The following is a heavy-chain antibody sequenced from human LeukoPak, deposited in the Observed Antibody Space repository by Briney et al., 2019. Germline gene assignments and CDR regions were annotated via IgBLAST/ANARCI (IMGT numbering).Heavy chain of an antibody. CDR1: GYSFSNYW. CDR2: THPGDSDT. CDR3: ARPLRAGDWSDI. J-gene: IGHJ3*02. D-gene: IGHD3-10*01. Sequence: GESLKISCKGSGYSFSNYWIGWVRQMPGKGLEWMGITHPGDSDTRYSPSFQGQVTISADNSITTAYLQWSSLKASDTAMYYCARPLRAGDWSDIWGQGTLVTVSS. V-gene: IGHV5-51*01.